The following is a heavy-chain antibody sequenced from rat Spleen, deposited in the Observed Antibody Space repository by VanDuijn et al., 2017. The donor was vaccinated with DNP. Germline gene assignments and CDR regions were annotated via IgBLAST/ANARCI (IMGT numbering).Heavy chain of an antibody. CDR2: ISSSGRKS. D-gene: IGHD1-12*03. V-gene: IGHV5-22*01. CDR3: ASVYDGYPPYTMDA. Sequence: EVQLVESGGGLVQPGRSLKLSCAGSGFTFTDYYMAWVRQAPKKGLEWVATISSSGRKSYYPDSVKGRFAISRDNAKSSLYLQMNSLKSEDTATYYCASVYDGYPPYTMDAWGQGTSVTVSS. CDR1: GFTFTDYY. J-gene: IGHJ4*01.